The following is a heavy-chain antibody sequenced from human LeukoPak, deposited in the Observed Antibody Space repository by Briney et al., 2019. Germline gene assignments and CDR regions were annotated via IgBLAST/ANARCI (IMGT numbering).Heavy chain of an antibody. CDR2: IYYSGST. CDR3: ARHLSRFLEWPRGAFDI. D-gene: IGHD3-3*01. CDR1: GGSISSSSYY. Sequence: PSETLSLTCTVSGGSISSSSYYWGWIRQPPGKGLEGIGSIYYSGSTYYNPSLKSRVTISVDTSKNQFSLKLSSVTAADTAVYYCARHLSRFLEWPRGAFDIWGQGTMVTVSS. V-gene: IGHV4-39*01. J-gene: IGHJ3*02.